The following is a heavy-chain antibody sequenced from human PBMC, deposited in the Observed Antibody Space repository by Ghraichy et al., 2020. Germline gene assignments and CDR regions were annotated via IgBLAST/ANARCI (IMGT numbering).Heavy chain of an antibody. CDR1: GYTFTSYG. CDR2: ISAYNGNT. Sequence: ASVKVSCKASGYTFTSYGISWVRQAPGQGLEWMGWISAYNGNTNYAQKLQGRVTMTTDTSTSTAYMELRSLRSDDTAVYYCARFGYRQLLQPYYYYYMDVWGKGTTVTVSS. J-gene: IGHJ6*03. D-gene: IGHD2-2*01. CDR3: ARFGYRQLLQPYYYYYMDV. V-gene: IGHV1-18*04.